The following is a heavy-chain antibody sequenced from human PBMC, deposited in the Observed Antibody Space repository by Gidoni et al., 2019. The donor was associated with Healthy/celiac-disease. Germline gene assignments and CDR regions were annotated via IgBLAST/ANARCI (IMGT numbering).Heavy chain of an antibody. J-gene: IGHJ4*02. D-gene: IGHD5-18*01. Sequence: QVQLQESGPGLVKPSETLSLTCTVSGGSISSYYWSWIRQPPGKGLEWIGYIYYSGSTNYNPSLKSRVTISVDTSKNQCSLKLSSVTAADTAVYYCARARGYSYGYEYWGQGTLVTVSS. V-gene: IGHV4-59*01. CDR1: GGSISSYY. CDR2: IYYSGST. CDR3: ARARGYSYGYEY.